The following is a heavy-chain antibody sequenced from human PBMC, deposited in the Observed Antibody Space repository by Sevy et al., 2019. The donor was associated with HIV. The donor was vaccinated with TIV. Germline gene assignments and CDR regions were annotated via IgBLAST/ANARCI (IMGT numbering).Heavy chain of an antibody. CDR3: AKSKHYDILTGYYDY. V-gene: IGHV3-23*01. J-gene: IGHJ4*02. D-gene: IGHD3-9*01. CDR2: ISGSGGST. Sequence: GESLKISCAASGFTFSSYAMSWVRQAPGKGLEWVSAISGSGGSTYYADSVKGRFTISRDNSKNTLYLQMNSLRAEDTAVYYCAKSKHYDILTGYYDYWGQGTLVTVSS. CDR1: GFTFSSYA.